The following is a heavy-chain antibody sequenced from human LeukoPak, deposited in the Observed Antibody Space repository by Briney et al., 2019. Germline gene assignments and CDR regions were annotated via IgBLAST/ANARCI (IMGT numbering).Heavy chain of an antibody. D-gene: IGHD2-2*02. CDR2: FDPEDGET. CDR3: ATVPLRYCSSTSCYTLDY. J-gene: IGHJ4*02. Sequence: GASVKVSCKVSGYTLTELSMHWVRQAPGKGLEWMGGFDPEDGETIYAQKFQGRVTMTEDTSTDTAYMELSSLRSEDTAVYYCATVPLRYCSSTSCYTLDYWGQGTLVTVSS. CDR1: GYTLTELS. V-gene: IGHV1-24*01.